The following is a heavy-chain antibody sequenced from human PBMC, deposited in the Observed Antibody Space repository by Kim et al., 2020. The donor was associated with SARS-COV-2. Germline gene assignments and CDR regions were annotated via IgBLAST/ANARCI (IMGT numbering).Heavy chain of an antibody. J-gene: IGHJ6*02. CDR3: ARELVVRGVITTYYYYGMDV. V-gene: IGHV3-30*04. CDR2: ISYDGSNK. D-gene: IGHD3-10*01. Sequence: GGSLRLSCAASGFTFSSYAMHWVRQAPGKGLEWVAVISYDGSNKYYADSVKGRFTISRDNSKNTLYLQMNSLRAEDTAVYYCARELVVRGVITTYYYYGMDVWGQGTTVTVSS. CDR1: GFTFSSYA.